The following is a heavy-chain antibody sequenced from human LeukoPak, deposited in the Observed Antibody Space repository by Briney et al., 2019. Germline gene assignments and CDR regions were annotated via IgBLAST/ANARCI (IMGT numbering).Heavy chain of an antibody. J-gene: IGHJ4*02. CDR1: GVFFSGYF. CDR3: ASRSPSFKTDSDSSGHFDY. D-gene: IGHD3-22*01. Sequence: SETLSLTCDVSGVFFSGYFWSWVRQAPGKGREWIGEGNHRVSSNYNPSRRSRFAISVDWSKNQFSLMRTSVLAADTAVYYCASRSPSFKTDSDSSGHFDYWGQGTLVTVSS. V-gene: IGHV4-34*01. CDR2: GNHRVSS.